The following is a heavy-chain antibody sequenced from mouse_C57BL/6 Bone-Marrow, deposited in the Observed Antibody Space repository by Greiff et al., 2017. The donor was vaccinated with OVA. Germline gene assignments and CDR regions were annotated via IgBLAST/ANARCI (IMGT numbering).Heavy chain of an antibody. CDR3: ARDDYYGSLDY. D-gene: IGHD1-1*01. CDR2: IDPNSGGT. CDR1: GYTFTSYW. V-gene: IGHV1-72*01. Sequence: QVQLKQPGAELVKPGASVKLSCKASGYTFTSYWKHWVKQRPGRGLEWIGRIDPNSGGTKYNEKFKSKATLTVDKPSSTAYMQLSSLTSEDSAVYYCARDDYYGSLDYWGQGTTLTVSS. J-gene: IGHJ2*01.